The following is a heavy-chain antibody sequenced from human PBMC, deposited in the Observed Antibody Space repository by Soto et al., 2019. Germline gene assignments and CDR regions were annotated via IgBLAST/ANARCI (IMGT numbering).Heavy chain of an antibody. CDR3: AGDKDRLQIGGNYDYLLDV. CDR2: IMPIFRTP. D-gene: IGHD6-25*01. V-gene: IGHV1-69*05. CDR1: GGTFSNSA. Sequence: QVQLEQSGAEVKKPGSSVKVSCKASGGTFSNSAISWVRQAPGQGLEWMGGIMPIFRTPDYAQKFQDRVTXTXDEXTTTAYMEWRGLRSDDAAVYYCAGDKDRLQIGGNYDYLLDVWGQGTTVTVSS. J-gene: IGHJ6*02.